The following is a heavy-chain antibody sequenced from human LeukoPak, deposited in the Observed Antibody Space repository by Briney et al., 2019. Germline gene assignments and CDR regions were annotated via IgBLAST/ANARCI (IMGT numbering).Heavy chain of an antibody. V-gene: IGHV3-74*01. CDR1: GFTFSSYW. CDR3: ARARIVGATTEEDY. D-gene: IGHD1-26*01. CDR2: INSDGSST. Sequence: GGSLRLSCAASGFTFSSYWMHWVRQAPGKGLVWVSRINSDGSSTSYADSVKGRFTISRDNAKNTLYLQMNSLRAEDTAVYYCARARIVGATTEEDYWGQGTLVTVSS. J-gene: IGHJ4*02.